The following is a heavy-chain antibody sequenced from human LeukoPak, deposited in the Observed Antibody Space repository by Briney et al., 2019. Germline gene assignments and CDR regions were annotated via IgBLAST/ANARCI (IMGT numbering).Heavy chain of an antibody. J-gene: IGHJ5*02. CDR1: GYSFTSYW. Sequence: GESLMISCKGSGYSFTSYWIGWVRQMPGKGLEWMGIVYPGDSDTRYSPSFQGQGTISADKSISTAYLQWISLKASDAAMHYCARHPAAFEDNWFDPWGQGTLVTVSS. CDR2: VYPGDSDT. CDR3: ARHPAAFEDNWFDP. V-gene: IGHV5-51*01. D-gene: IGHD3-10*01.